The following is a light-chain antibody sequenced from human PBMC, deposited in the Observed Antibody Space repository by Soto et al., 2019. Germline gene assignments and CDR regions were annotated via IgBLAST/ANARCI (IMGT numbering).Light chain of an antibody. J-gene: IGKJ1*01. CDR1: QSVSSSY. V-gene: IGKV3D-7*01. CDR3: QQDYNLPIT. Sequence: PGERVTLFCRASQSVSSSYLTWYQQKPGQAPRLLIYGASTRATGIPARFSGSGSGTDFTLTISSLQPEDFAVYYCQQDYNLPITFGQGTKVDI. CDR2: GAS.